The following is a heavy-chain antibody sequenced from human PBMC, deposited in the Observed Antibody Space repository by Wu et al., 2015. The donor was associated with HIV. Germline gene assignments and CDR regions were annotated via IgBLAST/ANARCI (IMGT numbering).Heavy chain of an antibody. CDR2: MNPRSGNT. CDR1: GYTFTSYD. V-gene: IGHV1-8*01. D-gene: IGHD4-17*01. CDR3: ARGQLNDYGDYNWFDP. Sequence: QVQLVQSGAEVKKPGASVKVSCKASGYTFTSYDINWVRQATGQGLEWMGWMNPRSGNTGYAQKFQGRVTMTRDTSISTAYMELSSLRSEDTAVYYCARGQLNDYGDYNWFDPWGQGTLVIVSS. J-gene: IGHJ5*02.